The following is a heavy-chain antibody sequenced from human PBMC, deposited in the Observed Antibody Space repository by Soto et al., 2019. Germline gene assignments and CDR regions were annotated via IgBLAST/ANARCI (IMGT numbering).Heavy chain of an antibody. J-gene: IGHJ4*02. CDR2: INPSGGST. CDR1: GYTFTSYY. D-gene: IGHD3-22*01. CDR3: AREGDYYDSSGGDYFDY. V-gene: IGHV1-46*01. Sequence: QVQLVQSGAEVKKPGASVKVSCKASGYTFTSYYMHWVRQAPGQGLEWMGIINPSGGSTSYAQEFQGRVTMTRDTSTSTVYMELSSLRSEDTAVYYCAREGDYYDSSGGDYFDYWGQGTLVTVSS.